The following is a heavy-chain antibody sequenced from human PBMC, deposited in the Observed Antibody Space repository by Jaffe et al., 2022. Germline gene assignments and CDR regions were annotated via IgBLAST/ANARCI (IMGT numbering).Heavy chain of an antibody. CDR1: GFTFGDYA. Sequence: EVQLVESGGGLVQPGRSLRLSCTASGFTFGDYAMSWVRQAPGKGLEWVGFIRSKAYGGTTEYAASVKGRFTISRDDSKSIAYLQMNSLKTEDTAVYYCTRDHGGTAMVRDQGWGQGTLVTVSS. CDR2: IRSKAYGGTT. D-gene: IGHD3-10*01. CDR3: TRDHGGTAMVRDQG. V-gene: IGHV3-49*04. J-gene: IGHJ4*02.